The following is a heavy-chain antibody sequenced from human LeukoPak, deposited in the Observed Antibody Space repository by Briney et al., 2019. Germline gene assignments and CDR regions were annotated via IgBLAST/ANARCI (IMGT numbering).Heavy chain of an antibody. CDR2: IYYSGST. V-gene: IGHV4-30-4*08. CDR1: GGSITLGAYY. D-gene: IGHD3-3*01. J-gene: IGHJ4*02. Sequence: PSQTLSLTCTVSGGSITLGAYYWTWIRQPPGKGLEWIGYIYYSGSTYYNPSLKSRVTISVDTSKNQFSLKLSSVTAADTAVYYCARVYFTIFGVVDHPFDYWGQGTLVTVSS. CDR3: ARVYFTIFGVVDHPFDY.